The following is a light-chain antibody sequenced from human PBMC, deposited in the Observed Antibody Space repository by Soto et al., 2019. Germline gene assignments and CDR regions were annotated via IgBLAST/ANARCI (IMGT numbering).Light chain of an antibody. CDR1: QNISNY. Sequence: IVLIQSPATLSVSPGERATLSCRASQNISNYLIWYQQKPGQAPRLLTYDVSNRATDIPARFSGSGSGTDFTLTISSLEPEDLAVYYCQQRSNGPRTFGQGTKVEIK. CDR3: QQRSNGPRT. J-gene: IGKJ1*01. V-gene: IGKV3-11*01. CDR2: DVS.